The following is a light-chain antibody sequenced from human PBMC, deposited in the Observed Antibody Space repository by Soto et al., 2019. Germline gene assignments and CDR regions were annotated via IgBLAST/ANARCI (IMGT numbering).Light chain of an antibody. J-gene: IGLJ2*01. V-gene: IGLV1-44*01. CDR1: SSNIGSNT. CDR2: SNN. CDR3: AAWDDSLNGPGVV. Sequence: QSVLTQPPSASGTPGQRVTSSCSGSSSNIGSNTVNWYQQLPGTAPKLLIYSNNQRPAGCPDRFSGSKSGTSASLAISGLQSEDEDDYYCAAWDDSLNGPGVVFGGGTKLTVL.